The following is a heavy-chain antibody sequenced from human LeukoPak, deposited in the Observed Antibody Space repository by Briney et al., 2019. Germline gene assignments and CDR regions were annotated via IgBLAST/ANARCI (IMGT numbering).Heavy chain of an antibody. J-gene: IGHJ3*02. Sequence: GGSLRLSCAASGFTFSSYGMHWVRQAPGKGLEWVAFIRYDGSNKYYADSVKGRFTISRDNSKNTLYLQMNSLRAEDTAVYYCAKDLTPPTPHYYGSGEDSFDIWGQGTMVTVSS. D-gene: IGHD3-10*01. CDR1: GFTFSSYG. CDR2: IRYDGSNK. CDR3: AKDLTPPTPHYYGSGEDSFDI. V-gene: IGHV3-30*02.